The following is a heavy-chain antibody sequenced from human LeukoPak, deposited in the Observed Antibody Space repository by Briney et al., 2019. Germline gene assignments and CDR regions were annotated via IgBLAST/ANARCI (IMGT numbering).Heavy chain of an antibody. V-gene: IGHV4-39*01. J-gene: IGHJ4*02. Sequence: PSETLSLTCTVSGGSISSSGYYWGWIRQPPGKGLEWIGSIYYSWSTYYNPSLKSRGTITIDTSKNQFSLKLSSVTAADTAVYSCARTIPDRLFYFDYWGQGTLVTVSS. D-gene: IGHD3-3*01. CDR1: GGSISSSGYY. CDR3: ARTIPDRLFYFDY. CDR2: IYYSWST.